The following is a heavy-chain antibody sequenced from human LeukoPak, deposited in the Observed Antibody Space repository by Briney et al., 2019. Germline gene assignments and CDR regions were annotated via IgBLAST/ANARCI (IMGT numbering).Heavy chain of an antibody. D-gene: IGHD3-3*01. J-gene: IGHJ6*03. CDR2: ISSSGSTI. CDR3: ARANFWSGYYRGYYYMDV. V-gene: IGHV3-48*03. Sequence: GGSLRLSRAPSGFTFSSYEMNWVGQAPGKGREGVSYISSSGSTIYYADSEKRRLTISRDNANNSLYLQMNSLRAEDTAVYYCARANFWSGYYRGYYYMDVWGEGTTVTASS. CDR1: GFTFSSYE.